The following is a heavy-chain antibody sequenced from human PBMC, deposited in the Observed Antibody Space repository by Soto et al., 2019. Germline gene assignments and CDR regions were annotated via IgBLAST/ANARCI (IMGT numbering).Heavy chain of an antibody. Sequence: EVQLVESGGDLVQPGGSLRLSCAASGFTVSSHYMNWVRQAPGKGLEWVSLIQSGGSTFYADSVKGRFIISRDNSKNKLFLQMNSLRGENTAMYDRSSDDVYGSGGSCYGVPRDVWGRGTKVTVSS. J-gene: IGHJ6*04. CDR2: IQSGGST. CDR3: SSDDVYGSGGSCYGVPRDV. V-gene: IGHV3-66*01. CDR1: GFTVSSHY. D-gene: IGHD2-15*01.